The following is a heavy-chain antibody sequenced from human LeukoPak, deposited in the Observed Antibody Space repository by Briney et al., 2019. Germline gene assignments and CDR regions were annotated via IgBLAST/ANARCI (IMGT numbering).Heavy chain of an antibody. CDR2: ISYDGSNK. CDR1: GFTFSSYG. D-gene: IGHD3-3*01. V-gene: IGHV3-30*18. J-gene: IGHJ6*03. Sequence: GGSLRLSCAASGFTFSSYGMHWVRQAPGKGLEWVAVISYDGSNKYYADSVKGRFTISRDNSKNTLYLQMNSLKADDAAEYYCAKGGGDDVWSGLGGYYYYIDVWGKGTTVTVSS. CDR3: AKGGGDDVWSGLGGYYYYIDV.